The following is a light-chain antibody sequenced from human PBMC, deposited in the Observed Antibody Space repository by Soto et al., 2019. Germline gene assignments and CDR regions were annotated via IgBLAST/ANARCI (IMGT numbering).Light chain of an antibody. V-gene: IGKV3-15*01. Sequence: EIVMTQSPATLSVSPGERATFSCRASQSVSSNLAWYQQKPGQAPRLLIYGASTRATGIPARFSGSGSGTEFTLTISSLQSEDFAVYFCQQYIRWPLTFGGGTKVDNK. CDR1: QSVSSN. CDR3: QQYIRWPLT. J-gene: IGKJ4*01. CDR2: GAS.